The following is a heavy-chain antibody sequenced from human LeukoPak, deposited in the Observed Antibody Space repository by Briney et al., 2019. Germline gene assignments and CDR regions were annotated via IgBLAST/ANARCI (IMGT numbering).Heavy chain of an antibody. CDR3: ARGGSSWDFDY. Sequence: PSETLSLTCTVSGGSISRYYWSWIRQPPGKGLEWIGYIYYSGSTNYNPSLKSRVTISVDTSKNQFSLRLSSVTAADPAVYYCARGGSSWDFDYWGQGTLVTVSS. V-gene: IGHV4-59*01. CDR2: IYYSGST. CDR1: GGSISRYY. J-gene: IGHJ4*02. D-gene: IGHD6-13*01.